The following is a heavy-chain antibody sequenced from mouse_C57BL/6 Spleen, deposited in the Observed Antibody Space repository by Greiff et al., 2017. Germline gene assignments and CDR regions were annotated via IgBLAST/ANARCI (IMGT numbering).Heavy chain of an antibody. D-gene: IGHD2-4*01. CDR1: GYTFTDYY. V-gene: IGHV1-26*01. CDR2: INPNNGGT. J-gene: IGHJ3*01. Sequence: EVQVVESGPELVKPGASVKISCKASGYTFTDYYMNWVKQSHGKSLEWIGDINPNNGGTSYNQKFKGKATLTVDKSSSTAYMELRSLTSEDSAVYYCARGDYDRFAYWGQGTLVTVSA. CDR3: ARGDYDRFAY.